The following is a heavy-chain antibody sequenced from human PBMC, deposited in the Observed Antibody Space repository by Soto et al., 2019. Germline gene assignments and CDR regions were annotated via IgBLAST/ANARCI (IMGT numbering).Heavy chain of an antibody. CDR2: INAGNGNT. CDR3: ARGRPLAAAGKKDYSY. CDR1: GYTLTSYA. V-gene: IGHV1-3*01. Sequence: GASVKVSCKASGYTLTSYAMHWVRQAPGQRLEWMGWINAGNGNTKYSQKFQGRVTITRDTSASTAYMELSSLRSEDTAVYYCARGRPLAAAGKKDYSYWGQGTLVTVSS. J-gene: IGHJ4*02. D-gene: IGHD6-13*01.